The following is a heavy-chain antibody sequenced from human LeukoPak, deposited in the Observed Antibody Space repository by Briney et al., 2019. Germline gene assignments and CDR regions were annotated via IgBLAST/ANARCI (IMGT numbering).Heavy chain of an antibody. D-gene: IGHD5-12*01. J-gene: IGHJ4*02. CDR3: ARDQEDIVATIRAWSFDY. CDR1: VYTFTAYY. Sequence: ASVKVSRTASVYTFTAYYMHWVRQAPGQGLEGMGWINPNSGGTNYAQKFQGRVTMTRDTSISTAYMELSRLRSDDTAVYYCARDQEDIVATIRAWSFDYWGQGTLVTVSS. CDR2: INPNSGGT. V-gene: IGHV1-2*02.